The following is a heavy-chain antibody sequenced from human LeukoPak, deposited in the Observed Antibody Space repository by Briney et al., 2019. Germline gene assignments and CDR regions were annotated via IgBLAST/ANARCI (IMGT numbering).Heavy chain of an antibody. D-gene: IGHD2-21*01. CDR1: GGSISSSSYY. CDR2: NYYSGSN. V-gene: IGHV4-39*01. J-gene: IGHJ4*02. CDR3: ARLRSRPLLPPLPKSQYYFDY. Sequence: SETLSLTCTVSGGSISSSSYYWGWIRQPPGKGLEWIGSNYYSGSNYYNPSLKSRVTISVDTSKNQFSLKLSSVTAADTAVYYCARLRSRPLLPPLPKSQYYFDYWGQGTLVTVSS.